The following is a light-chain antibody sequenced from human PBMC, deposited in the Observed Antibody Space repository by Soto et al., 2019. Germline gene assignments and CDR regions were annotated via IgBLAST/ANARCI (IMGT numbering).Light chain of an antibody. V-gene: IGLV1-44*01. CDR2: SDD. J-gene: IGLJ1*01. Sequence: QSVLTQPPSASVTPGQRVTISCSGSSSNIGSNYVNWYQHLPGTAPKLLIYSDDQRPSGVPDRFSGSKSGTSASLAISGLQSEDEADYSCAAWNDNPNGPGYVFGTGTKVTVL. CDR1: SSNIGSNY. CDR3: AAWNDNPNGPGYV.